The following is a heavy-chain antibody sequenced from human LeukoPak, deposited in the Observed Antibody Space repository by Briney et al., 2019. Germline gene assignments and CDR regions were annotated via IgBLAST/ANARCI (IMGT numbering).Heavy chain of an antibody. Sequence: GGSLRLSCAASGFTFSNYAMSWVRQAPRKGLEWVSTISNSGGSTSYAQKFQGRVTMTRDTSTSTVYMELSSLRSEDTAVYYCARRGLLFGVVIGFDYWGQGTLVTVSS. J-gene: IGHJ4*02. CDR3: ARRGLLFGVVIGFDY. D-gene: IGHD3-3*01. CDR1: GFTFSNYA. V-gene: IGHV3-23*01. CDR2: ISNSGGST.